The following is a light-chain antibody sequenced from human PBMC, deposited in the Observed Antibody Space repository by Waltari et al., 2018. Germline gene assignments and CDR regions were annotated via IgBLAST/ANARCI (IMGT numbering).Light chain of an antibody. CDR3: QQYVSLPVT. V-gene: IGKV3-20*01. J-gene: IGKJ1*01. CDR1: QSVSRA. Sequence: EIVLTQSPGTLSLSPGERATLSGRASQSVSRALAWYQQNPGQAPRLLIYGASNRATGIPDRFSGSGSGTDFSLIISRLVPEDFAVYYCQQYVSLPVTFGQGTKVEIK. CDR2: GAS.